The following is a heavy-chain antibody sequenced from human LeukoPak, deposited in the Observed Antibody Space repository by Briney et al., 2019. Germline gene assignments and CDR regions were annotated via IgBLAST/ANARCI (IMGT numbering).Heavy chain of an antibody. Sequence: SETLSLTCDVSGSSVNSDQYWGWMRHSPGAGLEWIGSVHQTGSPYYNPSLGSRVSLSIDSTKNSFSLRLTSVTAADTAVYYCARVLRLLSNYYDSSGSPDGYYYYMDVWGKGTTVTVSS. J-gene: IGHJ6*03. CDR1: GSSVNSDQY. D-gene: IGHD3-22*01. V-gene: IGHV4-38-2*01. CDR2: VHQTGSP. CDR3: ARVLRLLSNYYDSSGSPDGYYYYMDV.